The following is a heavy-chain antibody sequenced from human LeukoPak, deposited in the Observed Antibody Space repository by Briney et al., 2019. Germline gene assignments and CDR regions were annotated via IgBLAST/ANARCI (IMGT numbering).Heavy chain of an antibody. J-gene: IGHJ4*02. V-gene: IGHV3-53*01. CDR3: ARWDSAGTSKYYFDY. Sequence: PGGSLRLSCAVSGFTVSSNYMSWVRQAPGEGLEWVSIIYSGGTTYYADSVEGRFTISRDNSKNTLYLQMNSLRADDTAVYFCARWDSAGTSKYYFDYWGQGTLVTVSP. CDR1: GFTVSSNY. D-gene: IGHD1-26*01. CDR2: IYSGGTT.